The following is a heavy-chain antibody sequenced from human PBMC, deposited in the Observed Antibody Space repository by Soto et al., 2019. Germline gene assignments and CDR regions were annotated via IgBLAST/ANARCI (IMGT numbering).Heavy chain of an antibody. CDR3: ARRSPRDSSGHFFDY. D-gene: IGHD3-22*01. J-gene: IGHJ4*02. CDR1: GGSFGGYY. CDR2: INHNGRT. V-gene: IGHV4-34*01. Sequence: QVQLQQWGAGLLKPSETLSLTCGVYGGSFGGYYWTWIRQPPGKGLEWIGQINHNGRTNYDPSLKSRVNISVETSKRQFSLKLTSVTAADTAVYYCARRSPRDSSGHFFDYWGQGTLVPVSS.